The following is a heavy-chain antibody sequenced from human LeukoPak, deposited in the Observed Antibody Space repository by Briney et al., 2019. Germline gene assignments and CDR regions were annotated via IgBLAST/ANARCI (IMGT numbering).Heavy chain of an antibody. CDR2: IDPHGGNT. Sequence: PGGSLRLSCVGSGFRLIDYNMNWVRQTPGQGLEYVSAIDPHGGNTYYADSVKGRFTISRDNSKSTLSLQMGSLRAEDMAVYYCARVGESGSFDYWGQGTLVTVSS. D-gene: IGHD1-26*01. CDR1: GFRLIDYN. V-gene: IGHV3-64*02. J-gene: IGHJ4*02. CDR3: ARVGESGSFDY.